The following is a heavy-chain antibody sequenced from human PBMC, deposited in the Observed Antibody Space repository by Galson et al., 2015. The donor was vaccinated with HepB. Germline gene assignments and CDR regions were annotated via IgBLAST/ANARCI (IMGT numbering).Heavy chain of an antibody. D-gene: IGHD3-9*01. Sequence: SLRLSCAASGLTFSNYAMTWVRQAPGKGLEWVSGISGSGDTTYYADSVKGRFTFSRDNSKNTLYLQMNSLRAEDTAVYYCAKARYSSSSVTPLRQYDILTGPFDYWGQGTLVTVSS. CDR1: GLTFSNYA. J-gene: IGHJ4*02. CDR3: AKARYSSSSVTPLRQYDILTGPFDY. CDR2: ISGSGDTT. V-gene: IGHV3-23*01.